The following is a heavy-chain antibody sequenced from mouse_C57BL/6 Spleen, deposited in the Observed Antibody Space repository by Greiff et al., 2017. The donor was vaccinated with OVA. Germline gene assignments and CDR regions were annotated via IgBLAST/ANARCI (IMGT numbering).Heavy chain of an antibody. V-gene: IGHV1-64*01. CDR2: IHPNSGST. J-gene: IGHJ1*03. CDR3: AKKGDYHGSSPWYFDV. Sequence: VQLQQPGAELVKPGASVKLSCKASGYTFTSYWMHWVKQRPGQGLEWIGMIHPNSGSTNYNEKFKSKATLTVDKSSSTAYMQLSSLTSEDAAVYYCAKKGDYHGSSPWYFDVWGTGTTVTVSS. D-gene: IGHD1-1*01. CDR1: GYTFTSYW.